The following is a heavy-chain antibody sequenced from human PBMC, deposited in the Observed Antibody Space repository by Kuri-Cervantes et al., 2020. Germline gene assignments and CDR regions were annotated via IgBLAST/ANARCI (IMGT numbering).Heavy chain of an antibody. J-gene: IGHJ6*03. D-gene: IGHD3-3*01. V-gene: IGHV4-34*01. Sequence: SETLSLTCAVYGGSFSGYYWSWIRQPPGQGLEWIGEINHSGSSNYNPSLKSRVTTSVDTSKNQFSLRLTSVTAADTAVSYCARFWDGGVGLLQFLEYLLYFGCNYYNYYMDVWGKGTTVTVSS. CDR3: ARFWDGGVGLLQFLEYLLYFGCNYYNYYMDV. CDR1: GGSFSGYY. CDR2: INHSGSS.